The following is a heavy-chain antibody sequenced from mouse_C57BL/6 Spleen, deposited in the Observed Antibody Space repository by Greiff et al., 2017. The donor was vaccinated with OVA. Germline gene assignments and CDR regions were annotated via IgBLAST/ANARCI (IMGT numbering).Heavy chain of an antibody. J-gene: IGHJ4*01. D-gene: IGHD2-3*01. CDR2: FYPGSGSI. V-gene: IGHV1-62-2*01. Sequence: VQVVESGAELVKPGASVKLSCKASGYTFTEYTIHWVKQRSGQGLEWIGWFYPGSGSIKYNEKFKDKATLTADKSSSTVYMELSRLTSEDSAVYFCARHEEGDDGYDYWGQGTSVTVSS. CDR3: ARHEEGDDGYDY. CDR1: GYTFTEYT.